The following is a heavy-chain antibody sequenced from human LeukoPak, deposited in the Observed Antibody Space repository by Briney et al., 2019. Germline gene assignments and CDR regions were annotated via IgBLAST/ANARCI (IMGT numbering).Heavy chain of an antibody. V-gene: IGHV1-24*01. J-gene: IGHJ4*02. Sequence: GASVKVSCKVSGYTLTELSMHWVRQAPGKGLEWMGGFDPEDGETIYAQKFQGRVTMTEDTSTDTAYMELSSLRSEDTAVYYCATGGLLSDSGSAFDYWGQGTLVTVSS. D-gene: IGHD1-26*01. CDR1: GYTLTELS. CDR2: FDPEDGET. CDR3: ATGGLLSDSGSAFDY.